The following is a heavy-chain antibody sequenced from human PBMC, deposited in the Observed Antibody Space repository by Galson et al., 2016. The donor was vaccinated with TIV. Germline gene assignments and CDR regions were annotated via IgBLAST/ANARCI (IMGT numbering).Heavy chain of an antibody. J-gene: IGHJ4*02. D-gene: IGHD3-3*01. Sequence: SVKVSCKASGGTFSAYAINWVRQAPGQGLEWMGGIIPIFGTPNYAQKFQGRVTITTDESTNTAYMELSSLRSDDTAVYYCARDGHDFWSGGANNLDYWGQGTLVTVSS. CDR3: ARDGHDFWSGGANNLDY. CDR2: IIPIFGTP. CDR1: GGTFSAYA. V-gene: IGHV1-69*05.